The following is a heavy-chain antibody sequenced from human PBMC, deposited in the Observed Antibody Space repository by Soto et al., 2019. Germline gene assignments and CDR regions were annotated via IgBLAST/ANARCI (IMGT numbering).Heavy chain of an antibody. V-gene: IGHV3-74*01. CDR3: ARDLHDDWFDP. Sequence: PGGSLRLSCAASGFSFSTYWMHWVRQAPGKGLVWVSRINTDGGSTSYADSVKGRFTISRDNAKNTLYLQMNSLRAEDTAVYYCARDLHDDWFDPWGQGTLVTVSS. CDR2: INTDGGST. J-gene: IGHJ5*02. CDR1: GFSFSTYW.